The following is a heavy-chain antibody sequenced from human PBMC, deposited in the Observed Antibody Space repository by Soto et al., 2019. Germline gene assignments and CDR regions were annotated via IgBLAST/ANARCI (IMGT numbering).Heavy chain of an antibody. Sequence: GGSLRLSCAASGFTFDDYAMHWVRQAPGKGLEWVSLISWDGGSTYYADSVKGRFTISRDNSKNSLYLQMNSLRAEDTALYYCAKDTSQCGGDCYSRRDYYYGMDVWGQGTTVTVSS. J-gene: IGHJ6*02. CDR3: AKDTSQCGGDCYSRRDYYYGMDV. V-gene: IGHV3-43D*03. CDR1: GFTFDDYA. D-gene: IGHD2-21*02. CDR2: ISWDGGST.